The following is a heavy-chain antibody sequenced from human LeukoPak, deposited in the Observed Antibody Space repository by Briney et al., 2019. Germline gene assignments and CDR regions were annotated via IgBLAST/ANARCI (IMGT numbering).Heavy chain of an antibody. Sequence: AGGSLRLSCAASGFTFSSYNMNWVRQAPGKGLEWVSYISSSSSTMYYADSVKGRFTISRDNAKNSLYLQMNSLRAEDTAVYYCARGLATIGYWGQGTLVTVSS. D-gene: IGHD5-24*01. CDR1: GFTFSSYN. CDR2: ISSSSSTM. J-gene: IGHJ4*02. V-gene: IGHV3-48*01. CDR3: ARGLATIGY.